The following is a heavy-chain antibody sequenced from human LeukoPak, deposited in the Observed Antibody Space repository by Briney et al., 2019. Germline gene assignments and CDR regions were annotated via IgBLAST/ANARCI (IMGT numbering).Heavy chain of an antibody. CDR3: ALGLRGVMSEY. CDR1: GFTFSSHW. D-gene: IGHD3-10*01. V-gene: IGHV3-7*05. Sequence: GGSLRLSCTVGGFTFSSHWMSWVRQAPGKGLEWVANIKQDGSEKYYVDSVKGRFTISRDNAKNSLYLQVSSLRDEDTAVYFCALGLRGVMSEYWGQGTLVTVSS. J-gene: IGHJ4*02. CDR2: IKQDGSEK.